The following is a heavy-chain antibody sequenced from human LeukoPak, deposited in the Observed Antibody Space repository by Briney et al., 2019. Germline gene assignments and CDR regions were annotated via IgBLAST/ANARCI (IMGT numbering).Heavy chain of an antibody. CDR1: GYTLTGYY. CDR3: ARDGKGSSSWSFDY. V-gene: IGHV1-2*02. CDR2: INPNSGGT. J-gene: IGHJ4*02. D-gene: IGHD6-13*01. Sequence: ASVKVSCKASGYTLTGYYMHWVRQAPGQGLEWMGWINPNSGGTNYAQKFQGRVTMTRDTSISTAYMELSRLRSDDTAVYYCARDGKGSSSWSFDYWGQGTLVTVSS.